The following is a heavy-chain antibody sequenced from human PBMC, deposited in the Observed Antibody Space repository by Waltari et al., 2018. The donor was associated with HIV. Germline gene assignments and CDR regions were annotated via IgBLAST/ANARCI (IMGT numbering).Heavy chain of an antibody. CDR1: GFSFSEYD. D-gene: IGHD2-8*01. CDR2: INSGGSSK. J-gene: IGHJ5*02. CDR3: AKMGGVFYRFDA. Sequence: QIHLVESGGGLVKPGGSLRLSCAASGFSFSEYDMTWIRQAPGEQPEWVSYINSGGSSKYFAYVVNGRFTISRDNSKNSLYLQMNSLRAEDTAVYYCAKMGGVFYRFDAWGQGTLVTVSS. V-gene: IGHV3-11*04.